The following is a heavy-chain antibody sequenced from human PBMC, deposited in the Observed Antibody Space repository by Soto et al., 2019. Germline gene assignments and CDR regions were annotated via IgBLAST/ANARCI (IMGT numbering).Heavy chain of an antibody. CDR3: ARDKIDLRFLEWSYYFDS. D-gene: IGHD3-3*01. CDR1: GFTFSSYA. Sequence: QVPLVESGGGVVQPGRSLRLSCADSGFTFSSYAMHWVRQAPGKGLEWVAVISYDGSNKYYADSVKGRFTISRDNSKNTLYLQMTRLRAEDTAVYFCARDKIDLRFLEWSYYFDSWGQGTLVTVSS. V-gene: IGHV3-30-3*01. J-gene: IGHJ4*02. CDR2: ISYDGSNK.